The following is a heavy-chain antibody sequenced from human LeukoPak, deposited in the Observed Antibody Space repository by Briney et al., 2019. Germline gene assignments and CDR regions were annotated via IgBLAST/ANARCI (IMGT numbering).Heavy chain of an antibody. CDR3: ARTTEGGYSYGSFYYYYMDV. V-gene: IGHV4-59*01. CDR1: GGSISSYY. J-gene: IGHJ6*03. CDR2: MYYSGST. D-gene: IGHD5-18*01. Sequence: SETLSLTCTVSGGSISSYYWSWIRQPPGKGLEWIGYMYYSGSTNYNPSLKSRVTISVHTSKNQFSLKLSSVTAADTAVYYCARTTEGGYSYGSFYYYYMDVWGKGATVTISS.